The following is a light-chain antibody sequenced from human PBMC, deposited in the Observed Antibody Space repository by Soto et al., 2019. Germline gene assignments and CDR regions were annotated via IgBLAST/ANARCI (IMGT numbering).Light chain of an antibody. CDR3: QQNNNWPWT. J-gene: IGKJ1*01. CDR2: GAY. CDR1: QSVSSD. Sequence: ETVMTQSPANLSVSPGGRAALSCRASQSVSSDLAWYQQKPGQAPRLLIHGAYTRATGFPARFSGSGSGTEFTLTYSSLQSEDFEVYYCQQNNNWPWTFGQGTKVEIK. V-gene: IGKV3-15*01.